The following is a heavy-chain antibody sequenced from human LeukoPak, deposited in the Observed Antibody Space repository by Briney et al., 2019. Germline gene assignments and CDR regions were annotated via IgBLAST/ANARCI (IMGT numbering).Heavy chain of an antibody. J-gene: IGHJ6*03. D-gene: IGHD2-2*01. CDR2: TYYRSKWYN. CDR1: GDSVSSSSAA. Sequence: SQTLSLTCAISGDSVSSSSAAWNWIRQSPSRGLEWLGRTYYRSKWYNDYAVSVKSRITINPDTSKNQFSLQLNSVTPEDTAVYYCARAAGYCSSTSCLYYYYYYMDVWGKGTTVTVSS. CDR3: ARAAGYCSSTSCLYYYYYYMDV. V-gene: IGHV6-1*01.